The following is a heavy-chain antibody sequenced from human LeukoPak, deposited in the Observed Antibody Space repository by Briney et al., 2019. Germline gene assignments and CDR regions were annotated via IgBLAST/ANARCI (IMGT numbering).Heavy chain of an antibody. CDR1: GGSISSSSYY. CDR3: ARWYHYFDY. CDR2: ITYSGST. J-gene: IGHJ4*02. D-gene: IGHD2-2*01. V-gene: IGHV4-39*07. Sequence: PSQTLSLTCTVSGGSISSSSYYWGWIRQPPGKGLEWIGSITYSGSTYYNPSLKSRVTISLDTSKNQFSLKLSSVTAADTAVYYCARWYHYFDYWGQGTLVTVSS.